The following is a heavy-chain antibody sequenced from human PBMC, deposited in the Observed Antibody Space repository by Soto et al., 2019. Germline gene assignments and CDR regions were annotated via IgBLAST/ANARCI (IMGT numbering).Heavy chain of an antibody. Sequence: QVQLVESGGGVVQPGRSLRLSCAASGFTFSSYAMHWVRQAPGKGLEWVAVISYDGSNKYYADSVKGRFTISRDNSKNTLYLQMNSLRAEDTAVYYGARDGSGWYFTFDYWGQGTLVTVSS. CDR3: ARDGSGWYFTFDY. J-gene: IGHJ4*02. CDR2: ISYDGSNK. CDR1: GFTFSSYA. V-gene: IGHV3-30-3*01. D-gene: IGHD6-19*01.